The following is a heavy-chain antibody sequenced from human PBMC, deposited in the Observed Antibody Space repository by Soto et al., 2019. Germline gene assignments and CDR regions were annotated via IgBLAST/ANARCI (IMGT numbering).Heavy chain of an antibody. CDR2: ISSSSTI. J-gene: IGHJ5*02. CDR1: GFTFSDYY. CDR3: ARDPGEAIFSLGINPYNWFDP. Sequence: LGGSLRLSCAASGFTFSDYYMNWFRQAPGKGLEWVSSISSSSTIYYADSVKGRFTISRDNAKNSLYLQMNSLRAEDTAVYYCARDPGEAIFSLGINPYNWFDPWAKGT. D-gene: IGHD3-9*01. V-gene: IGHV3-11*04.